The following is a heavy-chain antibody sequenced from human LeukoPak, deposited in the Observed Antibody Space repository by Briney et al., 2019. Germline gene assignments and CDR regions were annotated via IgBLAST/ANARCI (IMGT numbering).Heavy chain of an antibody. V-gene: IGHV3-33*06. CDR3: AKQLTPHYMDV. CDR2: IYNDATTT. J-gene: IGHJ6*03. Sequence: TGGSLRLSCAASGFTFSSYAMHWVRQAPGKGLGWVAIIYNDATTTVYLDSVKGRFTISRDNSKNTLYLQMNSLRAEDAAVYYCAKQLTPHYMDVWGKGTTVTVSS. D-gene: IGHD2-15*01. CDR1: GFTFSSYA.